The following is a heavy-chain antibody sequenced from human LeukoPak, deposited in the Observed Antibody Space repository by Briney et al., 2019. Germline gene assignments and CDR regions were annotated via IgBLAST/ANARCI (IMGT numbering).Heavy chain of an antibody. CDR2: INPDGSRT. V-gene: IGHV3-74*01. Sequence: AGGSLRLSCEASRFAFSTYWMHWVRQAPGEGLVWVSRINPDGSRTNYADSVKGRFTISRDNAKKTLYLQMNSLRAEDTAVYYCAKVPTAVTTPNYFDYWGQGTLVTVSS. CDR1: RFAFSTYW. J-gene: IGHJ4*02. CDR3: AKVPTAVTTPNYFDY. D-gene: IGHD4-17*01.